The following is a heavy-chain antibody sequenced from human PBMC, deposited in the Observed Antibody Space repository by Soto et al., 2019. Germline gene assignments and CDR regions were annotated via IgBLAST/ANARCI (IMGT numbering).Heavy chain of an antibody. CDR2: IWYDGSNK. CDR3: ARDCAGYSSGWYQRGGFDY. D-gene: IGHD6-19*01. V-gene: IGHV3-33*01. J-gene: IGHJ4*02. CDR1: GFTFSSYG. Sequence: QVQLVESGGGVVQPGRSLRLSCAASGFTFSSYGMHWVRQAPGKGLEWVAVIWYDGSNKYYADSVKGRFTISRDNSKNALDLQMNSLRAEGTAVYYCARDCAGYSSGWYQRGGFDYWGQGTLVTVSS.